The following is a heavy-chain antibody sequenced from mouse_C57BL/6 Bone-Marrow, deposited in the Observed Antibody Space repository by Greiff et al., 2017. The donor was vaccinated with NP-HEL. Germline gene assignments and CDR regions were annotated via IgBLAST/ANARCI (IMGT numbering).Heavy chain of an antibody. CDR2: IYPRAGST. CDR1: GYTFTSYD. J-gene: IGHJ2*01. Sequence: QLQESGPELVKPGASVKLSCKASGYTFTSYDINWVKQRPGQGLEWIGWIYPRAGSTKYNEKFKGKATLTVDTSSSTAYMELHSLTSEDSAVYFCAREVVGDYWGQGTTLTVSS. D-gene: IGHD1-1*01. V-gene: IGHV1-85*01. CDR3: AREVVGDY.